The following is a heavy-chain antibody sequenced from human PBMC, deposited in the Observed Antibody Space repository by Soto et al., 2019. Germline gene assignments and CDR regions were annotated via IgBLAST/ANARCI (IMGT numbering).Heavy chain of an antibody. CDR3: ATGDEWGVLIAY. D-gene: IGHD2-21*02. CDR1: GASINSGGYY. Sequence: PSETLSLTCTVSGASINSGGYYWSWVRQLPGKGLEWIGYIYFIGSTYYNPSLESRITISLDTSQNQFSLKLSSVSAADTAVYYSATGDEWGVLIAYWGQGTLVTVSS. CDR2: IYFIGST. J-gene: IGHJ4*02. V-gene: IGHV4-31*03.